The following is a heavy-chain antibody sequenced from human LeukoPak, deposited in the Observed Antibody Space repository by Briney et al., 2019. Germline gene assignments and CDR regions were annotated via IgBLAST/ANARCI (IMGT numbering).Heavy chain of an antibody. V-gene: IGHV1-8*01. J-gene: IGHJ6*03. CDR2: MSPNSGNT. Sequence: GASVKVSCKASGYTFTSFDIFWVRQATGQGLEWMGWMSPNSGNTGSAQKFQGRVTFTRDTSISTSFMELSSLRSEDTAIYYCARGRPDTSVQRTYYMDVWGKGTTVTVSS. CDR3: ARGRPDTSVQRTYYMDV. CDR1: GYTFTSFD. D-gene: IGHD5-18*01.